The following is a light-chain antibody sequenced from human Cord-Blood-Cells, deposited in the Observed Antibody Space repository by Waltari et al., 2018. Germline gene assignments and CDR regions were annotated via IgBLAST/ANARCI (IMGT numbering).Light chain of an antibody. Sequence: QSALTQPASVSGSPGQSITISCTGTSSDVGGYNYVSWYQQHPGKAPKLMIYDVSKRPSGVSERFSGSKSGNTASLPISGLQAEDEADYYCSSYTSSSTLVFGGGTKLTVL. J-gene: IGLJ2*01. CDR2: DVS. CDR3: SSYTSSSTLV. V-gene: IGLV2-14*01. CDR1: SSDVGGYNY.